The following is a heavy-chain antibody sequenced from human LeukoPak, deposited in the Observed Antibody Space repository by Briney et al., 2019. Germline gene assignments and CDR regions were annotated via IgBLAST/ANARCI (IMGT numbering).Heavy chain of an antibody. CDR3: ARPQAVNYYYYYMDV. D-gene: IGHD6-19*01. J-gene: IGHJ6*03. CDR2: IYYSGST. V-gene: IGHV4-39*01. Sequence: XETLSXXXTVSGGSISSSSYYWGWLRQPPGKGLEWIGSIYYSGSTYYNPSLKSRVTISVNTSKKQFSLKQSSVTAADTAVYYCARPQAVNYYYYYMDVWGKGTPVTVSS. CDR1: GGSISSSSYY.